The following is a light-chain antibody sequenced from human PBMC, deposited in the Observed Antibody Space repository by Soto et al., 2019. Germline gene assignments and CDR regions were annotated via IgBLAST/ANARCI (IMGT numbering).Light chain of an antibody. CDR3: QQYSSSPPIT. J-gene: IGKJ5*01. V-gene: IGKV3-20*01. CDR2: GAS. Sequence: EVVLTQSPGTLALSPGERATLSCRPSQSVSSSYLAWYQQKPGQAPRLLIYGASSRATGIPDRFSGSGSETDFTLTISRLEPEDFAVYYCQQYSSSPPITFGQGTRLEIK. CDR1: QSVSSSY.